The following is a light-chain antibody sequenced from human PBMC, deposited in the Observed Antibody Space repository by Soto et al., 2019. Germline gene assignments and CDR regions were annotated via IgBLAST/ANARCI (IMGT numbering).Light chain of an antibody. Sequence: SYELTQPPSVSVAPGQTATITCGGSNIGSKSVPWYQQKPGQAPVLVVYGDSDRPSGIPERFSGSNSGNTATLTITRVEAGDEADYYCQVWDRTSDHYVFGTGTKVTVL. V-gene: IGLV3-21*02. CDR1: NIGSKS. CDR2: GDS. CDR3: QVWDRTSDHYV. J-gene: IGLJ1*01.